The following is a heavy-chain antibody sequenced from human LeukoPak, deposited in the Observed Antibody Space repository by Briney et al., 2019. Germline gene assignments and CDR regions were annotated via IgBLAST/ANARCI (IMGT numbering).Heavy chain of an antibody. CDR1: GFTFSHYW. D-gene: IGHD2-2*01. CDR2: IKQDGSEK. V-gene: IGHV3-7*01. J-gene: IGHJ4*02. CDR3: ARDPIYCSGTSCYYYFDY. Sequence: GGSLRLSCAASGFTFSHYWMSWVRQAPGKGLEWVANIKQDGSEKYYVDSVKGRFTISRENAKNSLYLQMNSLRAEDTAVYYCARDPIYCSGTSCYYYFDYWGQGTLVTVSS.